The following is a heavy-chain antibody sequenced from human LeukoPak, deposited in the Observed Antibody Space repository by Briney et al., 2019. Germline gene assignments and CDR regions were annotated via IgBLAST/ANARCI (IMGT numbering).Heavy chain of an antibody. J-gene: IGHJ5*02. CDR1: GFTFSTYA. Sequence: QPGGSLRLSCAASGFTFSTYAMSWVRQAPGKGLEWVSTVSGSGGSTFYADSVKGRFTISRDNSKNTLYLQMSSLRAEDTGVYFCAKGSDYYGSGSYFNSNWFDPWGQGTLVTVSS. CDR3: AKGSDYYGSGSYFNSNWFDP. D-gene: IGHD3-10*01. CDR2: VSGSGGST. V-gene: IGHV3-23*01.